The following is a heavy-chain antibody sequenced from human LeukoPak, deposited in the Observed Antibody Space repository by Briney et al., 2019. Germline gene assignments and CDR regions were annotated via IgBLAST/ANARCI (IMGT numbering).Heavy chain of an antibody. CDR2: ISSSGDTI. J-gene: IGHJ4*02. V-gene: IGHV3-11*04. CDR1: GFSFSDFY. D-gene: IGHD3-10*01. Sequence: GGSLRLSCAASGFSFSDFYMNWIRQAPGKGLEWVSYISSSGDTISYADSVKGRFTISRDNAKNSLYLQMNSLRAEDTAVYYCARSGSGSYYIFGRRKNYFDYWGQGTLVTVSS. CDR3: ARSGSGSYYIFGRRKNYFDY.